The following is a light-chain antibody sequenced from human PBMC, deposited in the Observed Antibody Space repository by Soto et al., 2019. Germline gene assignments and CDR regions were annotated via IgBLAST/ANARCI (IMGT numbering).Light chain of an antibody. CDR3: QQYYSYPRT. J-gene: IGKJ1*01. CDR1: QGISSY. V-gene: IGKV1-8*01. CDR2: AAS. Sequence: AIRMTQSPSSLSAATGVRVTITCRASQGISSYLAWYQQKPGKAPKLLIYAASTLQSRVPSRFSGSGSGTDFTLTISCLQSEDFATYYCQQYYSYPRTFGQGTKVEIK.